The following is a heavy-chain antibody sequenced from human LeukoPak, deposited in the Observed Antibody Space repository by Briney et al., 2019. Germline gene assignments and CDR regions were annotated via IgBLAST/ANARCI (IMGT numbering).Heavy chain of an antibody. Sequence: GGSLRLSCAASGFTFSSYWMYWVRQASGKGLVWVSRINSDGSTTNYADSVKGRFTISRDNAKNTLYLQMNNLRAEDTAVYYCASPLFDYWGQGTLVTVSS. CDR1: GFTFSSYW. J-gene: IGHJ4*02. CDR2: INSDGSTT. CDR3: ASPLFDY. V-gene: IGHV3-74*01.